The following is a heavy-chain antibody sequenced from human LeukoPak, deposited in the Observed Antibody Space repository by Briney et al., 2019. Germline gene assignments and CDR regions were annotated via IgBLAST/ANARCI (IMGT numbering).Heavy chain of an antibody. CDR3: ASPGYSSPSGAEYFQH. CDR1: GFTFSSYS. Sequence: GGSLRLSCAASGFTFSSYSMNWVRQAPGKGLEWVSYISSSSSTIYYADSVKGRFTISRDNAKNSLYLQMNSLRAEDTAVYYCASPGYSSPSGAEYFQHWGQGTLVTVSS. V-gene: IGHV3-48*01. J-gene: IGHJ1*01. D-gene: IGHD6-13*01. CDR2: ISSSSSTI.